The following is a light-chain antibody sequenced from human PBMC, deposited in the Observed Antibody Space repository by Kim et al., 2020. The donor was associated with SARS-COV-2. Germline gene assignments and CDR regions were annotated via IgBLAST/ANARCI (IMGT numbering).Light chain of an antibody. CDR2: QDS. CDR3: QAWDSSTGVV. Sequence: SYELTQPPSVSVSPGQTASITCSGVKLGDKYACWYQQKPGQSSVLVIYQDSKRPSGIPERFSGSNSGNTVTLTISGIQAMDEADYYCQAWDSSTGVVFG. J-gene: IGLJ2*01. CDR1: KLGDKY. V-gene: IGLV3-1*01.